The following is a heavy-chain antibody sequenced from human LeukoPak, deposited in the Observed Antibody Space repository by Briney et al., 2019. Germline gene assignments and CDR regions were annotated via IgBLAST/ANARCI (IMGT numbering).Heavy chain of an antibody. D-gene: IGHD6-6*01. CDR2: ISSSSSYI. Sequence: GGSLRLSCAASGFTFSSYSMNWVRQAPGKGLEWVSSISSSSSYIYYADSLKGRFTISRDNAKNSLYLQMNSLRAEDTAVYYCARGEWSSSPFDYWGQGTLVTVSS. J-gene: IGHJ4*02. V-gene: IGHV3-21*01. CDR3: ARGEWSSSPFDY. CDR1: GFTFSSYS.